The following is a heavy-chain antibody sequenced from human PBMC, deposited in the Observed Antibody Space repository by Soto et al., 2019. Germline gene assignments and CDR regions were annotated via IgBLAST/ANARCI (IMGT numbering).Heavy chain of an antibody. CDR3: ARTSDGGYSYGSDDY. D-gene: IGHD5-18*01. CDR2: ISSSSSTI. CDR1: GFTFSSYS. J-gene: IGHJ4*02. Sequence: GGSLRLSCAASGFTFSSYSMNWVRQAPGKGLEWVSYISSSSSTIYYADSVKGRFTISRDNAKNSLYLQMNSLRDEDTAVYYCARTSDGGYSYGSDDYWGQGTLVTVSS. V-gene: IGHV3-48*02.